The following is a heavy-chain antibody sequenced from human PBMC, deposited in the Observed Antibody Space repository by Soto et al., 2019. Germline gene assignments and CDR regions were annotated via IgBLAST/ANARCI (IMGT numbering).Heavy chain of an antibody. CDR3: ATLASIQPERFDY. CDR1: GFTFSSYW. CDR2: INSDGSST. J-gene: IGHJ4*02. D-gene: IGHD1-1*01. Sequence: GGSLRLSCAASGFTFSSYWMHWVRQAPGKGLVWVSRINSDGSSTTYADSVKGRFTVSRDNAKNTLYLQMKSLRGEDTALYYCATLASIQPERFDYWGQGTQVTVSS. V-gene: IGHV3-74*01.